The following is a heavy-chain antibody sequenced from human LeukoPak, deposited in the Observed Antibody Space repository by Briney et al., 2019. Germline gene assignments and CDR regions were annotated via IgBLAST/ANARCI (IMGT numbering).Heavy chain of an antibody. V-gene: IGHV3-7*03. CDR3: ASWEGSSWFDY. D-gene: IGHD6-13*01. J-gene: IGHJ4*02. CDR1: GFTFNTYW. CDR2: INRDGSEK. Sequence: PGGSLRLSCSGSGFTFNTYWMSWVRQAPVKGLEWVANINRDGSEKDYVDSVKGRFTISRDNAKKSLYLQMNSLRVEDTAVYYCASWEGSSWFDYWGQGTLVTVSS.